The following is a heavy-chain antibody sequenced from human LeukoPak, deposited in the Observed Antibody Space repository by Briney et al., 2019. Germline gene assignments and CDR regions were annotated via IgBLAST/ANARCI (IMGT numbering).Heavy chain of an antibody. Sequence: ASVKVSCKASGGTFSSYAISWVRQAPGQGLEWMGGIIPIFGTANYAQKFQGRVTITADESTSTAYMELSSLRSEDTAVYYCARQRITMVRGVSPLYYYYYMDVWGKGTTVTVSS. D-gene: IGHD3-10*01. CDR3: ARQRITMVRGVSPLYYYYYMDV. CDR1: GGTFSSYA. J-gene: IGHJ6*03. CDR2: IIPIFGTA. V-gene: IGHV1-69*13.